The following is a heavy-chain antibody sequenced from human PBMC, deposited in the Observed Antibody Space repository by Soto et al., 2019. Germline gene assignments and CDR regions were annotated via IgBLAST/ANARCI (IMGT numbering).Heavy chain of an antibody. CDR3: ARQLGYSSGWYAIDY. CDR2: INPNSGGT. D-gene: IGHD6-19*01. CDR1: GYTFTGYY. V-gene: IGHV1-2*04. J-gene: IGHJ4*02. Sequence: ASVKVSCKASGYTFTGYYMHWLRQAPGQGLEWMGWINPNSGGTNYAQKFQGWVTMTRDTSISTAYMELSRLRSDDTAVYYCARQLGYSSGWYAIDYWGQGTLVTVPQ.